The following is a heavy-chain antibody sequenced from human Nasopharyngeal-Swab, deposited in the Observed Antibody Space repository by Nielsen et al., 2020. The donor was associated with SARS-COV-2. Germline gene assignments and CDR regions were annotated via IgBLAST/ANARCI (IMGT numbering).Heavy chain of an antibody. V-gene: IGHV3-30*03. CDR1: GFTFSNYG. Sequence: GESLKISCAASGFTFSNYGMHWVRQDPGKGLEWVAVISYDGSNKYYGDSVKGRFTISRDNSKNTLYLQMNSLRAEDTAVYYCARGAVAGDDAFDIWGQGTMVTVSS. D-gene: IGHD6-19*01. J-gene: IGHJ3*02. CDR3: ARGAVAGDDAFDI. CDR2: ISYDGSNK.